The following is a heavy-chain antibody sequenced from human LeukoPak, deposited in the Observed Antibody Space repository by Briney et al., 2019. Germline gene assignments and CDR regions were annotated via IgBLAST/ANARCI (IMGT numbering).Heavy chain of an antibody. CDR1: GFTFDDYA. D-gene: IGHD4-23*01. CDR3: AKVARPVVTRYGMDV. V-gene: IGHV3-9*01. J-gene: IGHJ6*02. CDR2: IRWNSGSI. Sequence: GRSLRLSCAASGFTFDDYAMHWVRPAPGKGLEWVSGIRWNSGSIGYADSVKGRFTISRDNAKNSLYLQMNSLRAEDTALYYCAKVARPVVTRYGMDVWGQGTTVTVSS.